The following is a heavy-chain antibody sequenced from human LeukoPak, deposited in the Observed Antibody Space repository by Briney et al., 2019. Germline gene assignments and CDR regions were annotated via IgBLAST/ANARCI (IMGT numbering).Heavy chain of an antibody. Sequence: PGGSLRLSCAASGFTFNNYAMNWVRQAPGKGLEWVSTISGSGGTTYYADSVKGRFTISRDNSKNTLYLQMNSLKAEDTAVYYCAKDGTTESYYYYYMDVGGKGTTVTVSS. CDR2: ISGSGGTT. J-gene: IGHJ6*03. D-gene: IGHD1-7*01. CDR3: AKDGTTESYYYYYMDV. V-gene: IGHV3-23*01. CDR1: GFTFNNYA.